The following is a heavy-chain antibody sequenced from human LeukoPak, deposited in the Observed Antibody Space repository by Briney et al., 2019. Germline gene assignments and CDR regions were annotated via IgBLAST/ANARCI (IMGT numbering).Heavy chain of an antibody. Sequence: SVKVSCKASGGTFSSYAISWVRQAPGQGLEWMGRIIPIFGIANYAQKFQGRVTITADKSTSTAYMELSSLRSEDTAVYYCARGDPYCGGDCYSAFDIWGQGTMVTVSS. CDR2: IIPIFGIA. CDR1: GGTFSSYA. CDR3: ARGDPYCGGDCYSAFDI. D-gene: IGHD2-21*02. J-gene: IGHJ3*02. V-gene: IGHV1-69*04.